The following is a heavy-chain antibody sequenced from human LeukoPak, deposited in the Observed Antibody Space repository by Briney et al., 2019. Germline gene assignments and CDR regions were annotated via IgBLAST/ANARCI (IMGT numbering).Heavy chain of an antibody. CDR3: ARSLWPEDY. CDR1: GFTFSSYW. CDR2: INQDGSEK. J-gene: IGHJ4*02. V-gene: IGHV3-7*01. D-gene: IGHD5-18*01. Sequence: GSLRLSCAASGFTFSSYWMSWVRQAPGKGLEWVANINQDGSEKNYVESVKGRFIISRDNAKTSFYLQMNSLRAEDTAVYYCARSLWPEDYWGQGTLVTVSS.